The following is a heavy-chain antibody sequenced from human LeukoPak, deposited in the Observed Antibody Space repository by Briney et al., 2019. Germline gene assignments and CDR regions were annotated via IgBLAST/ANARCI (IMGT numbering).Heavy chain of an antibody. V-gene: IGHV3-66*01. D-gene: IGHD2-15*01. J-gene: IGHJ6*02. Sequence: GGSLRLSCAASGFTFSIYSMTWVRQAPGKGLQWVSMIRSDTGTDYADSVKGRFTISRDSSNNTLFLQMNSLRAEDTAVYYCARESNRRLHYYGIDVWGLGTTVTVSS. CDR2: IRSDTGT. CDR3: ARESNRRLHYYGIDV. CDR1: GFTFSIYS.